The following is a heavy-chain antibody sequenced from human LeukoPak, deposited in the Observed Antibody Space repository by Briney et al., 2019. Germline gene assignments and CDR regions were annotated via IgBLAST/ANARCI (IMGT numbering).Heavy chain of an antibody. J-gene: IGHJ6*02. CDR1: GFTFSHYA. D-gene: IGHD3-9*01. Sequence: GGSLRLACAASGFTFSHYALSWVRQAPGKGLEWVSSIGSSVNSTHYADSVKGRFTISRDNSKNTLYLQMKSLRAEDTAVYCARDQAFDWFYYYYGMDVWGLGTTVIVSS. CDR2: IGSSVNST. CDR3: ARDQAFDWFYYYYGMDV. V-gene: IGHV3-23*01.